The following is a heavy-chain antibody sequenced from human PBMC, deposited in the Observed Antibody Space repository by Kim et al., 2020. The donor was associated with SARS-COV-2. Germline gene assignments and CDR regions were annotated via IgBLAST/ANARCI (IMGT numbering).Heavy chain of an antibody. J-gene: IGHJ4*02. D-gene: IGHD3-10*01. CDR3: ARHLSPGNPRWSFFDY. CDR1: GGSISSSSYY. CDR2: IYYSGST. Sequence: SETLSLTCTVSGGSISSSSYYWGWIRQPPGKGLEWIGSIYYSGSTYYNPSLKSRVTISVDTSKNQFSLKLSSVTAADTAVYYCARHLSPGNPRWSFFDYWGQGTLVTVSS. V-gene: IGHV4-39*01.